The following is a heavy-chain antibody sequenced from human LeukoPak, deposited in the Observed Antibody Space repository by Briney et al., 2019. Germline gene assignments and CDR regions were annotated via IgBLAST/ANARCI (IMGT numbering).Heavy chain of an antibody. Sequence: SDTLSLICSVSGGSIRSHYSRWIPQPSPKALEWIRYKYYSGSNNHNPALKSRVTISVDTFKNQFSLKLSSVTAADTAVYYCARFGGATVTTRYFDYWGQGTLVTVSS. CDR3: ARFGGATVTTRYFDY. J-gene: IGHJ4*02. V-gene: IGHV4-59*08. CDR1: GGSIRSHY. D-gene: IGHD4-17*01. CDR2: KYYSGSN.